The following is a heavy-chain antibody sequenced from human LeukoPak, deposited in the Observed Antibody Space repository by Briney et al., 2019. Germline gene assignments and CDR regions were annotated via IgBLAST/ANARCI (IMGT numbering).Heavy chain of an antibody. Sequence: GGPLTLSCVASGFPLSVYYISWLRQSQGKGLECLSAICASGGSTYYADSVKGRFTISIDNSENTLVLQINSLRAEDTAVYYCAKEPREYCSSTSCPNWFDSWGQGTLVTVSS. V-gene: IGHV3-23*01. J-gene: IGHJ5*01. CDR2: ICASGGST. D-gene: IGHD2-2*01. CDR1: GFPLSVYY. CDR3: AKEPREYCSSTSCPNWFDS.